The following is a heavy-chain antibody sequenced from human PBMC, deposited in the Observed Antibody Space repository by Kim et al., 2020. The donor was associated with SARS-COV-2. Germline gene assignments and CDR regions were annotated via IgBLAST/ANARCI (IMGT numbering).Heavy chain of an antibody. D-gene: IGHD2-15*01. Sequence: SVKGPFTISRDNSKNTLFLQMSSLRAEDTAVYYCAKRADCSAGSCYCFDSWGQGTLVTVSS. J-gene: IGHJ4*02. V-gene: IGHV3-23*01. CDR3: AKRADCSAGSCYCFDS.